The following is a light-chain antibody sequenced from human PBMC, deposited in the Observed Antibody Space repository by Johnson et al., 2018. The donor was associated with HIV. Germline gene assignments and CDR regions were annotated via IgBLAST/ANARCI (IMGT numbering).Light chain of an antibody. CDR3: GTWDSSIYV. Sequence: QAVLTQPPSVSAAPGQKVTISCSGSSSNIGNNYVSWYQQLPGTAPKLLIYENNKRPSGIPDRFSGSKSGTSATLGITGLQTGDEAVYYCGTWDSSIYVFGTGTKVTVL. CDR1: SSNIGNNY. V-gene: IGLV1-51*02. J-gene: IGLJ1*01. CDR2: ENN.